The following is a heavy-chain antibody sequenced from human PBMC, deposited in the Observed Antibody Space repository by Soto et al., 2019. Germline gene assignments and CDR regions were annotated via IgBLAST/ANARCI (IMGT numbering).Heavy chain of an antibody. CDR2: ITGSGGTT. CDR1: GFTFTNSA. D-gene: IGHD3-16*01. Sequence: EVRLLESGGGLVQPGGSLRLSCATSGFTFTNSAMTWVRRAPGKGLEWVSEITGSGGTTRYADSVEGRFTISRDNSKNTLYLRMTSLRGEDTAVYYCARVGEGYVGIDYWGQGTLVTVSS. V-gene: IGHV3-23*01. CDR3: ARVGEGYVGIDY. J-gene: IGHJ4*02.